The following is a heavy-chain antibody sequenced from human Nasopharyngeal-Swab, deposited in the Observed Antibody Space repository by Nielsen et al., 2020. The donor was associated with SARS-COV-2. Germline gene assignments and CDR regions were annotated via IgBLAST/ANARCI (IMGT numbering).Heavy chain of an antibody. J-gene: IGHJ4*02. CDR3: AAGVYYDFWSGYPPLDY. CDR1: GFTFTSSA. Sequence: SVKVSCKASGFTFTSSAVQWVRQARGQRLAWIGWIVVGSGNTNYAQKFQERVTITRDMSTSTAYMELSSLRSEDTAVYYCAAGVYYDFWSGYPPLDYWGQGTLVTVSS. D-gene: IGHD3-3*01. V-gene: IGHV1-58*01. CDR2: IVVGSGNT.